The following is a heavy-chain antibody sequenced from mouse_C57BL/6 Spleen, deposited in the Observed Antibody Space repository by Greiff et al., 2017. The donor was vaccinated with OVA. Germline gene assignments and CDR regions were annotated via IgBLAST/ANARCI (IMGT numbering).Heavy chain of an antibody. V-gene: IGHV1-59*01. J-gene: IGHJ1*03. CDR3: ASVDYSNYYWYFDV. CDR1: GYTFTSYW. D-gene: IGHD2-5*01. Sequence: VQLQQPGAELVRPGTSVKLSCKASGYTFTSYWMHWVKQRPGQGLEWIGVIDPSDSYTNYNQKFKGKATLTVDTSSSTAYMQLSSLTSEDSAVYYCASVDYSNYYWYFDVWGTGTTVTVSS. CDR2: IDPSDSYT.